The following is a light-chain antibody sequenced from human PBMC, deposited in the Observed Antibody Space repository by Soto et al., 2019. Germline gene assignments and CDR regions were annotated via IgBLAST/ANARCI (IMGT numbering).Light chain of an antibody. V-gene: IGKV3-15*01. CDR3: QQRSNWPPKT. CDR2: GAS. J-gene: IGKJ4*01. Sequence: EIVMTQSPATLSVSPGERATLSCRASQSVSSNLAWYQQKPGQAPRLLIYGASTRATGIPARFSGSGSGTEFTLTISSLQSEDFAVYYCQQRSNWPPKTFGGGTKVEIK. CDR1: QSVSSN.